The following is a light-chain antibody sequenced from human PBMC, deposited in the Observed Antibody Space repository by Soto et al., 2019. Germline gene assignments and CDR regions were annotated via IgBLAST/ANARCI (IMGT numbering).Light chain of an antibody. CDR3: QQYGSSPFT. V-gene: IGKV3-20*01. CDR1: QSVYSNY. Sequence: ENVLTQSPGTLSLYPGERATLSCRASQSVYSNYLAWYQRKPGQAPRLLIYAASGRATGIPDRFSGSGSGTDFTLTISRLEPEDFAVYYCQQYGSSPFTFGQGTKLEIK. J-gene: IGKJ2*01. CDR2: AAS.